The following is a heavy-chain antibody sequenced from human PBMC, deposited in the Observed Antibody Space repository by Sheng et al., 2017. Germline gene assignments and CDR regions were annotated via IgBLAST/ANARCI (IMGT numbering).Heavy chain of an antibody. J-gene: IGHJ4*02. Sequence: EVQLVESGGTLVHPGGSLRLSCAASGFTFSSSWMHWVRQAPGKGLVWVSRINTDGSDTVYADSVKGRFTVSRDNAKNTLYLQMNSLRAEDTAVYYCARDLGGLGPTTFNCWGQGTLVTVSS. D-gene: IGHD2-15*01. CDR3: ARDLGGLGPTTFNC. CDR2: INTDGSDT. CDR1: GFTFSSSW. V-gene: IGHV3-74*01.